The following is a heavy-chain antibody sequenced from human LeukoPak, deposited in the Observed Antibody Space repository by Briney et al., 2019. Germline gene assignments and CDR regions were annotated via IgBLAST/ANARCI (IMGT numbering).Heavy chain of an antibody. V-gene: IGHV3-30*03. CDR3: ARATFGGVISLLDY. D-gene: IGHD3-16*02. Sequence: GGSLRLSCAASGFTFSSYGMHWVRQAPGKGLEWVAVISYDGSNKYYADSVKGRFTISRDNSKNTLYLQMNSLRAEDTAVYYCARATFGGVISLLDYWGQGTLVTVSS. CDR2: ISYDGSNK. J-gene: IGHJ4*02. CDR1: GFTFSSYG.